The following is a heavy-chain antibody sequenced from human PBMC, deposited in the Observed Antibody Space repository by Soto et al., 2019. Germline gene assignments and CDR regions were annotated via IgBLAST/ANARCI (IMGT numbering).Heavy chain of an antibody. J-gene: IGHJ6*02. CDR1: GIPVSSNY. CDR2: LHSGGDT. D-gene: IGHD3-10*01. CDR3: ARDGPYYYASRMDV. Sequence: EVQLVESGGGLVQPGGSLRLSCVASGIPVSSNYMTWVRQAPGKGLEWVSVLHSGGDTYYANSVKGRFTISRHDSTNTVLLQMNSLTAEDTAVYYCARDGPYYYASRMDVWGQGTTVTVSS. V-gene: IGHV3-53*04.